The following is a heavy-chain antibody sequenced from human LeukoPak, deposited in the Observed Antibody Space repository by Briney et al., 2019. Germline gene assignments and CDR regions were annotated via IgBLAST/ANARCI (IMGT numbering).Heavy chain of an antibody. V-gene: IGHV1-3*01. CDR3: ARALGDILTGYPQDGIFQH. CDR1: GYTFTSYA. J-gene: IGHJ1*01. D-gene: IGHD3-9*01. CDR2: INAGNGNT. Sequence: ASVKVSCKASGYTFTSYAMHWVRQAPGQSLEWMGWINAGNGNTKYSQKFQGRVTITRDTSASTAYMELSSLRSEDTAVYYCARALGDILTGYPQDGIFQHWGQGTLVTVSS.